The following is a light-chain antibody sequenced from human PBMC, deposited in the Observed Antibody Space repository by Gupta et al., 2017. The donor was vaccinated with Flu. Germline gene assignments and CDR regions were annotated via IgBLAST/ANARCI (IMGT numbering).Light chain of an antibody. CDR3: QQRNNWPSVT. Sequence: EIVLTQSPATLSLSPGDIATLSCRASQTVTTFLAWFQHKPGQPPRLLIYDASKRATDVPSRFCGGGCGKHFTLTINSREPEDFSVYYCQQRNNWPSVTFGQGT. CDR2: DAS. CDR1: QTVTTF. J-gene: IGKJ1*01. V-gene: IGKV3-11*01.